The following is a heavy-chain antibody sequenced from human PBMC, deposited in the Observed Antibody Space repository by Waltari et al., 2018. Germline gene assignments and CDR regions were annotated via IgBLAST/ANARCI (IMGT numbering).Heavy chain of an antibody. J-gene: IGHJ4*02. V-gene: IGHV1-69*12. CDR1: GGTFSRYV. Sequence: QVQLVQSGAEGKKPGSSVKVSCEDSGGTFSRYVISWVRPAPGQGLEWMGGVIPFFGTPNYAQKFQGRVTIIAYESTSTAYMELSSLRSEDTAVYYCARSYYYDRVGDYPSLGAFDYWGQGTLVTVSS. CDR2: VIPFFGTP. D-gene: IGHD3-22*01. CDR3: ARSYYYDRVGDYPSLGAFDY.